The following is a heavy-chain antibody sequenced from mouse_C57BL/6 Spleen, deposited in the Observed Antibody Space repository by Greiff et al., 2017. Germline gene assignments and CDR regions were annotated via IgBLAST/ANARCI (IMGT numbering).Heavy chain of an antibody. CDR2: IYPGSGNT. D-gene: IGHD1-1*01. J-gene: IGHJ4*01. Sequence: VQLVESGAELVRPGASVKLSCKASGYTFTDYYINWVKQRPGQGLEWIARIYPGSGNTYYNEKFKGKATLTAEKSSSTAYMQLSSLTSEDSAVYFCARGYTTVVEDYAMDYWGQGTSVTVSS. CDR1: GYTFTDYY. CDR3: ARGYTTVVEDYAMDY. V-gene: IGHV1-76*01.